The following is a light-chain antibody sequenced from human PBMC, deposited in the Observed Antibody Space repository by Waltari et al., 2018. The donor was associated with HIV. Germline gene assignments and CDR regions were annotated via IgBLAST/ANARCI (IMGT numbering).Light chain of an antibody. V-gene: IGKV1-39*01. CDR1: QRISSY. Sequence: DIQMTQSPASLCASVGDRVTITCRASQRISSYLNWYQQKPGKAPKLLIYAASSLQSGVPSRFSGSRSGTNFTITISSLQPEDYATDYCQQSYSTPRTFGRGTKVEIK. CDR2: AAS. J-gene: IGKJ1*01. CDR3: QQSYSTPRT.